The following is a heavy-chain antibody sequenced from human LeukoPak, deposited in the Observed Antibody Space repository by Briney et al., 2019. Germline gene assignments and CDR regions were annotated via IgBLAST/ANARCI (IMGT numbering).Heavy chain of an antibody. CDR2: INHSGST. CDR1: GGSISNSNW. J-gene: IGHJ4*02. Sequence: SETLSLTCAVSGGSISNSNWWSWVRQPPGKGLEWIGEINHSGSTNYNPSLKSRVTISVDTSKNQFSLKLSSVTAADTAVYYCARDEYSSSWYHYWGQGTLVTVSS. CDR3: ARDEYSSSWYHY. D-gene: IGHD6-13*01. V-gene: IGHV4-4*02.